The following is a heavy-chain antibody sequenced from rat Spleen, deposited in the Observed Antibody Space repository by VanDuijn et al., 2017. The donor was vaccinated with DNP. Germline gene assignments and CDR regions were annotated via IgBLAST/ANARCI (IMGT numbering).Heavy chain of an antibody. J-gene: IGHJ2*01. CDR3: ARHNSGFDY. CDR1: GFTFSDYW. CDR2: IPYDSGTI. V-gene: IGHV5-7*01. Sequence: EVQLVESGGGLVQPGRSLKLSCAASGFTFSDYWMEWVRQAPKKGLEWVATIPYDSGTIYYRDSVKGRFTISRDNAKSTLYLHMDSLRSEDTATYYCARHNSGFDYWGQGVMVTVSS. D-gene: IGHD4-3*01.